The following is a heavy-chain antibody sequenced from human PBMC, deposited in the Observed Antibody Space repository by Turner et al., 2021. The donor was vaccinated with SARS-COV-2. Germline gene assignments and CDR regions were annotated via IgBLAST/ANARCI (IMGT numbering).Heavy chain of an antibody. CDR1: AGSISSGDYY. Sequence: QVQLQESGPGLVKPSQTLSLTCTVSAGSISSGDYYWSWIRQPPGKGLEWVGYIYFSGSTSYNPSLESRVTISVDTSKNQLSLKLSSVTAADTAVYYCARDHVGGIWFGELRGFDPWGQGTLVTVSS. J-gene: IGHJ5*02. D-gene: IGHD3-10*01. V-gene: IGHV4-30-4*01. CDR3: ARDHVGGIWFGELRGFDP. CDR2: IYFSGST.